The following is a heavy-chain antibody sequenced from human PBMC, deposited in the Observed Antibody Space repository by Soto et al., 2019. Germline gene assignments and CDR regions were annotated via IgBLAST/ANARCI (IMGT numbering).Heavy chain of an antibody. CDR1: GFTFSSYA. CDR2: IGSGGGTT. CDR3: GKDPNGDYIGAFDI. V-gene: IGHV3-23*01. Sequence: GGSLRLSCAASGFTFSSYAMSWVRQAPGKGLEWVSGIGSGGGTTHLADSVKGRFTISRDNSKNTLYLQMNSLRAEDTAVYYCGKDPNGDYIGAFDIWGQGTMVTVSS. D-gene: IGHD4-17*01. J-gene: IGHJ3*02.